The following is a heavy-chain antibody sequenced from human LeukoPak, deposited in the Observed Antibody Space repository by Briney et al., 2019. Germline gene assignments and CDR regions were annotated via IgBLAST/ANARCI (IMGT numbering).Heavy chain of an antibody. CDR2: ISGSGGST. D-gene: IGHD1-14*01. CDR1: GFTFSSYA. CDR3: AKATGYLL. V-gene: IGHV3-23*01. J-gene: IGHJ4*02. Sequence: GGSLRLSCAASGFTFSSYAMSWVRQAPGKGLEWVSAISGSGGSTYYADSVKGRFTIARDDSENTLFLQMNSLRAEDTAVYYCAKATGYLLWGQGTLVTVSS.